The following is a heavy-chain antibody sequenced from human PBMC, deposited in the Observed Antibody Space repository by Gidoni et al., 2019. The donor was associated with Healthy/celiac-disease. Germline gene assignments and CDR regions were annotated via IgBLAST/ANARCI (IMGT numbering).Heavy chain of an antibody. D-gene: IGHD5-18*01. Sequence: EVQLVESGGGLVQPGRSLRLSCAASGCTFDDYAMHWVRQAPGKGLEWVSGISCNSGSIGYADSVKGRFTISRDHAKNSLYLQMNSLRAEDTALYYCAEVDTAMGPSKAFDIWGQGTMVTVSS. CDR1: GCTFDDYA. V-gene: IGHV3-9*01. J-gene: IGHJ3*02. CDR2: ISCNSGSI. CDR3: AEVDTAMGPSKAFDI.